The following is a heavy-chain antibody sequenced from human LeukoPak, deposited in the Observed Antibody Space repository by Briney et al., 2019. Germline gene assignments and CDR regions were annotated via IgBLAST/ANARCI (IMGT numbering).Heavy chain of an antibody. CDR2: IDGSGSLT. Sequence: GGSLRLSCGASGVTFSGHAMNWVRQPPGKGLQWVSGIDGSGSLTFYADFVKGRFTISRDNSENRPYLQMNSLRAEDTALYYCARVSTVTANFDYWGQGSLVTVSS. D-gene: IGHD2-21*02. J-gene: IGHJ4*02. V-gene: IGHV3-23*05. CDR3: ARVSTVTANFDY. CDR1: GVTFSGHA.